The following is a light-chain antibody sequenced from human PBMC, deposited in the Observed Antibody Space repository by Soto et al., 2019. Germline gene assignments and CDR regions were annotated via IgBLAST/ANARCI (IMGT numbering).Light chain of an antibody. CDR1: SSDVGTYDR. Sequence: QSALTQPPSVSGSPGQSVTISCIGTSSDVGTYDRVSWYQAPPGTAPKLIIYEVHYRPTGVPDRFSGSKSGNTASLTISGLQAEDEADYYCSSSAARSTLLFGGGTKLTVL. J-gene: IGLJ2*01. V-gene: IGLV2-18*02. CDR3: SSSAARSTLL. CDR2: EVH.